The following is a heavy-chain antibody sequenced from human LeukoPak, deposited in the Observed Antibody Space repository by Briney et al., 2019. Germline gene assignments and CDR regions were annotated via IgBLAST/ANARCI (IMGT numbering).Heavy chain of an antibody. V-gene: IGHV1-69*06. D-gene: IGHD3-9*01. CDR1: GGTFSSYA. Sequence: SVKVSCKASGGTFSSYAISWVRQAPGQGLEWMGGIIPIFGTANYAQKFQGRVTITADKYTSTAYMELSSLRSEDTAVYYCASSVLTGYYTYFDYWGQGTLVTVSS. CDR3: ASSVLTGYYTYFDY. CDR2: IIPIFGTA. J-gene: IGHJ4*02.